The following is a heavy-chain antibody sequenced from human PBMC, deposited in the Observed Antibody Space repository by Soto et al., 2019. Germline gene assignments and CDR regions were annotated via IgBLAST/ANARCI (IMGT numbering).Heavy chain of an antibody. Sequence: QLQLQESGSGLVKPSQILSLTCAVSGGSISSGGYSWSWIRQPPGKGLEWIGYIYHSGSTYYNPSLKSRVTISVDRYKNQYSLMLSSVTAADTAVYYCARTTVTTRALFDYWGQGTLVTVSS. CDR2: IYHSGST. CDR1: GGSISSGGYS. CDR3: ARTTVTTRALFDY. D-gene: IGHD4-4*01. V-gene: IGHV4-30-2*01. J-gene: IGHJ4*02.